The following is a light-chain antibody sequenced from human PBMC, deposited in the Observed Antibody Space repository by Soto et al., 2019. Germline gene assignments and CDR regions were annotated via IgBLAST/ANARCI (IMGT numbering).Light chain of an antibody. V-gene: IGKV1-39*01. CDR2: AAS. CDR3: QHSYSTPWT. Sequence: DIQMTQSPSSLSASVGDRVTITCRASQSISSYLNWYQQKPGKAPKLLIYAASSLQSGVPSTFSGSGSGTDFNLTISSLQPEDFATYYCQHSYSTPWTFGQGTKVEIK. J-gene: IGKJ1*01. CDR1: QSISSY.